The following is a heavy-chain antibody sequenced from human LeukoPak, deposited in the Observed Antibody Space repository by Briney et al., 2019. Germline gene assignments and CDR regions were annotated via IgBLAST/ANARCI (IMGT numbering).Heavy chain of an antibody. CDR3: ARDHTGFSSSSWYDY. D-gene: IGHD6-13*01. CDR2: IIPIFGTA. V-gene: IGHV1-69*05. CDR1: GGTFSSYA. Sequence: SVTVSCKASGGTFSSYAISWVRQAPGQGLEWMGRIIPIFGTANYAQKFQGRVTITTDESTSTAYMELSSLRSEDTAVYYCARDHTGFSSSSWYDYWGQGTLVTVSS. J-gene: IGHJ4*02.